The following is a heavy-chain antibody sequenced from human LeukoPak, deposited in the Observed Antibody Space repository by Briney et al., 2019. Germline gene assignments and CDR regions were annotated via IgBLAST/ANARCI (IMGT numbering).Heavy chain of an antibody. V-gene: IGHV6-1*01. D-gene: IGHD6-19*01. CDR3: AKEQWLRGGYYGMDV. CDR2: TYYRSKWYN. CDR1: GDSVSSNSAA. Sequence: SQTLSLTCAISGDSVSSNSAAWNWIRQSPSRGLEWLGRTYYRSKWYNDYAVSVKSRITINPDTSKNQFSLQLDSVSPEDTAMYYCAKEQWLRGGYYGMDVWGLGTTVTVSS. J-gene: IGHJ6*02.